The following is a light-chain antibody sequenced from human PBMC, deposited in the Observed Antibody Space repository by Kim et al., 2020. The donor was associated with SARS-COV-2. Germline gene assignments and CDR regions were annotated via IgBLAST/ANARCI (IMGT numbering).Light chain of an antibody. CDR3: QQYSSSPAT. J-gene: IGKJ1*01. CDR2: GAS. Sequence: SPGGRATRSCRASQSVSSNYLALYQQKPGQAPRLLLYGASSRATGIPDRCSGSGSGTDFTLTITRLEPEDFAVYYCQQYSSSPATFGQGTKVDIK. CDR1: QSVSSNY. V-gene: IGKV3-20*01.